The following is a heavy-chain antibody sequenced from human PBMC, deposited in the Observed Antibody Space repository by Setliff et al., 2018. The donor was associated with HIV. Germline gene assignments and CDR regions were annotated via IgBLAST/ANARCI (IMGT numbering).Heavy chain of an antibody. CDR2: ISSSSSYI. CDR1: GFTFSSYS. Sequence: NPGGSLRLSCAASGFTFSSYSMNWVRQAPGKGLEWVSSISSSSSYIYYADSVKGRFTISRDNAKNSLYLQMNSLRAEDTAVYYCARDTSQTTVDQHSIWAVPFDIWGQGAMVTVSS. V-gene: IGHV3-21*01. CDR3: ARDTSQTTVDQHSIWAVPFDI. J-gene: IGHJ3*02. D-gene: IGHD4-17*01.